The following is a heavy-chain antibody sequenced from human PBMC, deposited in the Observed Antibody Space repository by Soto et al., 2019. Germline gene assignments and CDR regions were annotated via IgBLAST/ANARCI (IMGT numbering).Heavy chain of an antibody. D-gene: IGHD6-19*01. CDR1: GGSISSGDYY. CDR2: IYYSGST. V-gene: IGHV4-31*03. J-gene: IGHJ5*01. CDR3: AREVSPNSRGWHTVLVRWFDS. Sequence: QVQLQESGPGLVKPSQTLSLTCTVSGGSISSGDYYWSWIRQHPGKGLEWIGYIYYSGSTYYNPSTTSRVTISVDTSKNQFSLKLRSVTAADTAVYYCAREVSPNSRGWHTVLVRWFDSWGQGTLVHVSS.